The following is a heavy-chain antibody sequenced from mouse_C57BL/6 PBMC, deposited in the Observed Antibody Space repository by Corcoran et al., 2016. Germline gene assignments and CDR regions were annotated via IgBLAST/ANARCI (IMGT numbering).Heavy chain of an antibody. CDR2: IYPGSGNT. D-gene: IGHD4-1*01. V-gene: IGHV1-66*01. CDR1: GYSFTSYY. CDR3: VNWRNAMDY. J-gene: IGHJ4*01. Sequence: QVQLQQSGPELVKPGASVKISCKASGYSFTSYYIHWVKQRPGQGLEWIGWIYPGSGNTKYNEKCKGKATLTADTSSSTAYMQLSSLTSEDSAVYYCVNWRNAMDYWGQGTSVTVSS.